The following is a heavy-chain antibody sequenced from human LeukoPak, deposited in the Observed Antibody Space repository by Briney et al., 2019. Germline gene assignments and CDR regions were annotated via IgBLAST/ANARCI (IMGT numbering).Heavy chain of an antibody. V-gene: IGHV3-48*01. CDR2: ISSGSGTI. CDR1: GFTFSSYS. CDR3: ARDLDY. J-gene: IGHJ4*02. Sequence: GRSLRLSCAASGFTFSSYSMNWVRQAPGKGLEWVSYISSGSGTIYYADSVKGRFTISRDYAKNSLYLQMSSLRAEDTAVYYCARDLDYWGQGTLVTVSS.